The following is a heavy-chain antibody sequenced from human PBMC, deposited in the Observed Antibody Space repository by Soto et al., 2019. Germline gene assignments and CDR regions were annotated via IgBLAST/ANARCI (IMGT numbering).Heavy chain of an antibody. CDR1: GGSISSGGYY. CDR2: IYYSGST. CDR3: ARAGEDYYYYYGMDV. V-gene: IGHV4-31*03. J-gene: IGHJ6*02. D-gene: IGHD4-17*01. Sequence: PSETRSLTCTVSGGSISSGGYYWSWIRQHPGKGLEWIGYIYYSGSTYYNPSLKSRGTISVDTSKNQFSLKLSSVTAADTAVYYCARAGEDYYYYYGMDVWGQGTTVTVSS.